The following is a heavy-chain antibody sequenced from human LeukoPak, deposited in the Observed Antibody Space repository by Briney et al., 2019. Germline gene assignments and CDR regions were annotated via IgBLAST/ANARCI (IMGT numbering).Heavy chain of an antibody. Sequence: GGSLRLSCAASGFTFRTYAMSWVRQAPGKGLEWVAIIKQDGSEKYYVDSVKGRFTISRDNAKNSVYLQMNSLRAEDTAVYYCARGNGFVIDYWGQGTLVTVSS. CDR2: IKQDGSEK. CDR1: GFTFRTYA. CDR3: ARGNGFVIDY. V-gene: IGHV3-7*01. D-gene: IGHD2-8*01. J-gene: IGHJ4*02.